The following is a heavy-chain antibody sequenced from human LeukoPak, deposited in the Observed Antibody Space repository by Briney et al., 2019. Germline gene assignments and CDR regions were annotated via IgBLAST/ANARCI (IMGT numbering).Heavy chain of an antibody. CDR2: ISYDGSNK. Sequence: PGGSLRLSCAASGFTFSSYAMHWVRQAPGKGLEWVAVISYDGSNKYYADSVKGRFTISRDNSKNTLYLQMNSLRAEDTAVYYCARAPWSSGYYYFDYWGQGTLVTVSS. CDR3: ARAPWSSGYYYFDY. J-gene: IGHJ4*02. CDR1: GFTFSSYA. D-gene: IGHD3-22*01. V-gene: IGHV3-30-3*01.